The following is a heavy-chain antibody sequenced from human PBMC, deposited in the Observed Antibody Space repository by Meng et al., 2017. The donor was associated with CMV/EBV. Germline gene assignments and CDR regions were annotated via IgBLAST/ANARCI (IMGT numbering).Heavy chain of an antibody. J-gene: IGHJ4*02. CDR1: GSSSSGGYY. CDR2: IYYSGST. Sequence: GSSSSGGYYWSWIRQHPGKGLEWIGYIYYSGSTYYDPSLKGRVTISVDTSKNQFSLKLSSVTAADTAVYYCARDACNSSTSCYYFDYWGQGTLVTVSS. D-gene: IGHD2-2*01. V-gene: IGHV4-31*02. CDR3: ARDACNSSTSCYYFDY.